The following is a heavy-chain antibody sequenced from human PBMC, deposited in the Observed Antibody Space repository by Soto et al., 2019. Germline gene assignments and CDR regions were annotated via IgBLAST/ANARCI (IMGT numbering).Heavy chain of an antibody. J-gene: IGHJ4*02. V-gene: IGHV1-2*02. CDR3: ARAQEGIVVVPAASSFDY. Sequence: ASVKVSCKASGYTFTGYYMHWVRQAPGQGLEWMGWINPNSGGTNYAQKFQGRVTMTRDTSISTAYMELSRLRSDDTAVYYCARAQEGIVVVPAASSFDYWGQGTLVIVSS. D-gene: IGHD2-2*01. CDR2: INPNSGGT. CDR1: GYTFTGYY.